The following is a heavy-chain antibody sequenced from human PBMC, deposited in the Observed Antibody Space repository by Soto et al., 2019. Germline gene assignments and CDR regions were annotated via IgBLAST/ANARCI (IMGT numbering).Heavy chain of an antibody. Sequence: SETLSLTCTVSGGSISNYYWSWIRQPAGKGLEWIGRIYTSGSTDYNPSLKSRVTISIDTSKNQFSLKVTSMTAADTAVYYCARERREEIHDGYDIDYWGQGTLVTVSS. CDR2: IYTSGST. CDR3: ARERREEIHDGYDIDY. CDR1: GGSISNYY. D-gene: IGHD5-12*01. V-gene: IGHV4-4*07. J-gene: IGHJ4*02.